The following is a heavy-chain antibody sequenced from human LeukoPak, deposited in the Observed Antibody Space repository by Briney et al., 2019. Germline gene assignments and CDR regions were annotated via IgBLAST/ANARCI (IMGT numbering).Heavy chain of an antibody. D-gene: IGHD2-15*01. CDR2: ISSSGSGTYI. CDR3: ARDPGRSGGSCYSDY. CDR1: GFTFGSFS. J-gene: IGHJ4*02. V-gene: IGHV3-21*01. Sequence: GGSLRLSCAASGFTFGSFSMTWVRQAPGKGLEWVSTISSSGSGTYIYYADSVKGRFTISRDNAKNSLYLQMNSLRAEDTAEYYCARDPGRSGGSCYSDYWGQGTLVTVSS.